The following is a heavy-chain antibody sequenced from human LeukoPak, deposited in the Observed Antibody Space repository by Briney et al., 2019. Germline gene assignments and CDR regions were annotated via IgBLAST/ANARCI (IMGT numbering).Heavy chain of an antibody. CDR1: GYTFTSNY. CDR2: IYPRDGST. CDR3: ARDYGPYPGCSWFDP. D-gene: IGHD2-21*01. V-gene: IGHV1-2*02. Sequence: ASVKVSCKASGYTFTSNYIHWVRQAPGQGLEWMGMIYPRDGSTSYAQKFQGRVTMTRDTSISTAYMELDRLTSDDTAVYYCARDYGPYPGCSWFDPWGQGTLVTVSS. J-gene: IGHJ5*02.